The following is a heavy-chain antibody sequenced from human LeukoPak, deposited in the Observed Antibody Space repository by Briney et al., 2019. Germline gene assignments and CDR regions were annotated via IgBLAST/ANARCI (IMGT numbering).Heavy chain of an antibody. Sequence: GGSLRLSCAASGFTFSSYAMSWVRQAPGKGLEWLSYITSSSSTIYYADSVKGRFTISRDNAKNSLYLQMNSLRAEDTAVYYCARDLLYDSSGIFDYWGQGTLVTVSS. CDR2: ITSSSSTI. D-gene: IGHD3-22*01. CDR3: ARDLLYDSSGIFDY. J-gene: IGHJ4*02. V-gene: IGHV3-48*01. CDR1: GFTFSSYA.